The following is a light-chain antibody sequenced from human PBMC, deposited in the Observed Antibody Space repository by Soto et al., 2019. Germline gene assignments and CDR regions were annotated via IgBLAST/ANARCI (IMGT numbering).Light chain of an antibody. Sequence: QSALTQPASVSGSPGQSITISCTGTSSDVGAYNYVSWYQQHPGEAPKLIIYGVTNRPSGVSYRFSGSKSDYTASLTISGLQAEDEADYYCSSYSTSFFHVFGTGTKVTVL. CDR1: SSDVGAYNY. V-gene: IGLV2-14*01. J-gene: IGLJ1*01. CDR3: SSYSTSFFHV. CDR2: GVT.